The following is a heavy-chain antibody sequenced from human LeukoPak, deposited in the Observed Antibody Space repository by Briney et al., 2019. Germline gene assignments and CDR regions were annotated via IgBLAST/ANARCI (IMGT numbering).Heavy chain of an antibody. D-gene: IGHD3-22*01. CDR3: ARILPSYYYDSSGYRTVDAFDI. CDR1: GGTFSSYA. Sequence: GASVKVSCKASGGTFSSYAISWARQAPGQGLEWMGGIIPIFGTANYAQKFQGRVTITADKSTSTAYMELSRLRSDDTAVYYCARILPSYYYDSSGYRTVDAFDIWGQGTMVTVSS. CDR2: IIPIFGTA. J-gene: IGHJ3*02. V-gene: IGHV1-69*06.